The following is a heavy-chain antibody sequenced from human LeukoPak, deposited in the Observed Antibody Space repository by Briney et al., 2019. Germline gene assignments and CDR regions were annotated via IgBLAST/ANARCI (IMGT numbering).Heavy chain of an antibody. J-gene: IGHJ4*02. CDR1: GGSITSSGYY. CDR2: IYYSGST. D-gene: IGHD3-22*01. CDR3: ARQHTRGAVVPLVDY. Sequence: SETPSLTCTVSGGSITSSGYYWGWIRQPPGKGLEWIGSIYYSGSTYYNPSLKSRVTISVDTSKNQFSLKLSSLTAADTAVYYCARQHTRGAVVPLVDYWGQGTLVTVSS. V-gene: IGHV4-39*01.